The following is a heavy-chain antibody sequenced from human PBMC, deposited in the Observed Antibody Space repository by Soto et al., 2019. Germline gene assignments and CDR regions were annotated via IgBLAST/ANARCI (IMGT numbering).Heavy chain of an antibody. Sequence: QLQLQESGPGLVKPSETLSLTCTVSGDSISSSTSYWSWIRQPPGKGLEWIGNIYYSGRTYYNPYLKSRVTXNVPTXXNQFSLKLSSVTAADTAVYFCARHLAVATDRSIDYWGQGTLVTVSS. J-gene: IGHJ4*02. V-gene: IGHV4-39*01. CDR2: IYYSGRT. D-gene: IGHD6-19*01. CDR1: GDSISSSTSY. CDR3: ARHLAVATDRSIDY.